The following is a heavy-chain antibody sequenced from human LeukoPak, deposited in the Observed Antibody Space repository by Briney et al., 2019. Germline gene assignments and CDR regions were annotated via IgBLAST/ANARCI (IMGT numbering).Heavy chain of an antibody. V-gene: IGHV4-59*01. D-gene: IGHD3-9*01. CDR2: IYYSGST. Sequence: PSETLSLTCTVSGGSISSYYWSWIRQPPGKGLEWIGYIYYSGSTNYNPSLKSRVTISVDTSKNQFSLKLSSVTAADTAVYYCARGVVLRYFDWLFKAFDIWGQGTMVTVSS. CDR3: ARGVVLRYFDWLFKAFDI. J-gene: IGHJ3*02. CDR1: GGSISSYY.